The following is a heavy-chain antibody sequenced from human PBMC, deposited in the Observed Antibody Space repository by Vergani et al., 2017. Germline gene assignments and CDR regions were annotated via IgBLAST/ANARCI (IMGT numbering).Heavy chain of an antibody. CDR2: IYYSGSN. CDR3: ARSVVITKFYYYYYMDV. Sequence: QVQLQESGPGLVKPSETLSLTCTVSGGSISSYYWSWIRQPPGKGLEWIGYIYYSGSNNYNPSLKSRVTISVATSKNQFSLKLSSVTAADKAVYYCARSVVITKFYYYYYMDVWGKGTTVTVSS. CDR1: GGSISSYY. J-gene: IGHJ6*03. V-gene: IGHV4-59*01. D-gene: IGHD3-22*01.